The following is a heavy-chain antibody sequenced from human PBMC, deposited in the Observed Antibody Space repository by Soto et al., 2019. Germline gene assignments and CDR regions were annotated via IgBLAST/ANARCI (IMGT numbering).Heavy chain of an antibody. CDR3: ARRYGGNFDY. CDR1: GGSISGYY. CDR2: MYKSGST. D-gene: IGHD2-15*01. V-gene: IGHV4-59*12. J-gene: IGHJ4*02. Sequence: PSETLSLTCTVSGGSISGYYWSWIRQPPGKGLEWIGYMYKSGSTYYNPSLKSRVTISVDTSKNQFSLKLNSVTAADTAVYYCARRYGGNFDYWGQGTLATV.